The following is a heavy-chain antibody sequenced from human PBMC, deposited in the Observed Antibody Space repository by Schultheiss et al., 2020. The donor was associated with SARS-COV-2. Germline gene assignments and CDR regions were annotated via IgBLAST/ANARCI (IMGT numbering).Heavy chain of an antibody. Sequence: SETLSLTCAVYGGSFSGYYWSWIRQPPGKGLEWIGEINHSGSTNYNPSLKSRVTISVDTSKNQFSLKLSSVTAADTAVYYCARGRSLRVVPAAILSYYYYMDVWGKGTTVTVSS. CDR1: GGSFSGYY. V-gene: IGHV4-34*01. J-gene: IGHJ6*03. D-gene: IGHD2-2*02. CDR2: INHSGST. CDR3: ARGRSLRVVPAAILSYYYYMDV.